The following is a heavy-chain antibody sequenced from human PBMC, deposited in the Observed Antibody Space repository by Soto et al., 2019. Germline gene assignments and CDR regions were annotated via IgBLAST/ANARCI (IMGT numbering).Heavy chain of an antibody. J-gene: IGHJ4*02. D-gene: IGHD6-19*01. CDR2: IIPIFGTA. CDR3: ARVLAVAGTPLDY. CDR1: GGTFSSYA. V-gene: IGHV1-69*13. Sequence: SVKVSCKASGGTFSSYAISWVRQAPGQGLEWMGGIIPIFGTANYAQKFQGRVTITADESTSTAYMELSSLRSEDTAVYYCARVLAVAGTPLDYWGQGTLVTVSS.